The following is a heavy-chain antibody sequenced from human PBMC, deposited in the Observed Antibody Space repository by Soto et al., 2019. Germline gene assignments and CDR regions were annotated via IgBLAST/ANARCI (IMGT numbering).Heavy chain of an antibody. CDR2: IYYSWRA. CDR1: VGSVSSSDYY. Sequence: SETLSLTCTVSVGSVSSSDYYLSWIRQPPGKGLEWLGYIYYSWRACYNPSLKSRITVSVDTSKNQFSLKLRSVTAADTAVYYCARERTGDPTLFAYWAQGTFVTVSS. J-gene: IGHJ4*02. D-gene: IGHD1-1*01. CDR3: ARERTGDPTLFAY. V-gene: IGHV4-61*08.